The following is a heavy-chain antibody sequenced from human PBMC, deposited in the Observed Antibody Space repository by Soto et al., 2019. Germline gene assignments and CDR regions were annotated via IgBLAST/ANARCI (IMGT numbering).Heavy chain of an antibody. CDR3: ARDGTYNRV. D-gene: IGHD1-1*01. J-gene: IGHJ4*02. V-gene: IGHV3-66*01. Sequence: ELQLVASGGGLVQPGGSLRLSCAASGFTVSNNYVRWVRQAPGKGLEWVSLIFSNGDTRYADSVKGRFTISRDSSSNTLNLQMNSLKVEETAVYYCARDGTYNRVGGQGIQVTVSS. CDR2: IFSNGDT. CDR1: GFTVSNNY.